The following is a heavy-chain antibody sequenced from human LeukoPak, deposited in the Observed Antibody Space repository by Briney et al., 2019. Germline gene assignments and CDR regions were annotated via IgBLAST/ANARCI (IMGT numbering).Heavy chain of an antibody. CDR3: ARDYYDSSGYYGC. CDR2: INPNSGGT. V-gene: IGHV1-2*06. D-gene: IGHD3-22*01. CDR1: GYTFTGYY. Sequence: ASVKVSCKASGYTFTGYYMHWVRQAPGQGLEWMGRINPNSGGTNYAQKFQGRVTMTRDTSISTAYMELSRLRSDDTAVYYCARDYYDSSGYYGCWGQGTLVTVSS. J-gene: IGHJ4*02.